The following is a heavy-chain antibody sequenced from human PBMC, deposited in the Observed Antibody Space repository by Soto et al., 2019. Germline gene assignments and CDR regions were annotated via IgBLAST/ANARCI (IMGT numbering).Heavy chain of an antibody. CDR2: ISGSGGTT. CDR1: GFTFSSYA. D-gene: IGHD6-19*01. J-gene: IGHJ3*02. V-gene: IGHV3-23*01. CDR3: AKTANGWFSAFDI. Sequence: EVQLLESGGGLVQPGGSLRLSCAASGFTFSSYAMSWARQAPGKGLEWVSAISGSGGTTYYADSVKGRFTFSRANSKNTLYLQMNSLRAEDTAVYYCAKTANGWFSAFDIWGQGTMVTVSS.